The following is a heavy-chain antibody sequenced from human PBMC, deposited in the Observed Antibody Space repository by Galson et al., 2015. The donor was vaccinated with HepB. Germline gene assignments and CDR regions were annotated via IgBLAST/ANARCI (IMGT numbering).Heavy chain of an antibody. CDR1: GFTFSSYE. J-gene: IGHJ6*03. Sequence: SLRLSCAASGFTFSSYEMNWVRQAPGKGLEWVSYISSSGSTIYYADSVKGRFTISRDNAKNSLYLQMNSLRAEDTAVYYCARGESIAVAGTEVSVGYYYYYYMDVWGKGTTVTVSS. D-gene: IGHD6-19*01. CDR2: ISSSGSTI. V-gene: IGHV3-48*03. CDR3: ARGESIAVAGTEVSVGYYYYYYMDV.